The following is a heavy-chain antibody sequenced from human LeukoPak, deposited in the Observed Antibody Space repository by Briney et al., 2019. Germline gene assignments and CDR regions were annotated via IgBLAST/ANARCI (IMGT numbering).Heavy chain of an antibody. CDR3: AKDRLLNCRGDCYIFDY. D-gene: IGHD2-21*02. CDR2: ISGSGDST. Sequence: GGSLRLSCVASGFTLRSYVMNWVRQTPGKGLEWVSSISGSGDSTFYADSVKGRFSISRDNSKNPLYLQVNGLRPEDTAVYYCAKDRLLNCRGDCYIFDYWGQGTVVTVSS. V-gene: IGHV3-23*01. CDR1: GFTLRSYV. J-gene: IGHJ4*02.